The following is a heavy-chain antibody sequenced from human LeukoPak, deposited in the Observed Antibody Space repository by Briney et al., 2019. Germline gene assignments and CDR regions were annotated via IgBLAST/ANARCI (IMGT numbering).Heavy chain of an antibody. CDR1: GFTFSSYA. CDR2: ISGSGGST. Sequence: PGGSLRLSCAASGFTFSSYAMSWVRQAPGKGLEWVSAISGSGGSTYYADSVKGRFTISRDNSKNTLYLQMISLRAEDTAVYYCAKDLGGGGRRCAFDIWGQGTMVTVSS. CDR3: AKDLGGGGRRCAFDI. J-gene: IGHJ3*02. V-gene: IGHV3-23*01. D-gene: IGHD3-16*01.